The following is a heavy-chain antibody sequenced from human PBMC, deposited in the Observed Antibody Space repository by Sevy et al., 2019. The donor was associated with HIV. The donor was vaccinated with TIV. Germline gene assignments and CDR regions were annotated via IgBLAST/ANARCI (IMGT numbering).Heavy chain of an antibody. Sequence: ASVKVSCKVSGSTLTQLSMHWVRQAPGIGLEWMVTFDPEDGKTLYAQKFQGRVTMTEDTSTHPAYMELGSLTSEDTAIYYCASTRDYYESNGYYFDFWGQGTLVTVSS. V-gene: IGHV1-24*01. D-gene: IGHD3-22*01. CDR2: FDPEDGKT. CDR3: ASTRDYYESNGYYFDF. J-gene: IGHJ4*02. CDR1: GSTLTQLS.